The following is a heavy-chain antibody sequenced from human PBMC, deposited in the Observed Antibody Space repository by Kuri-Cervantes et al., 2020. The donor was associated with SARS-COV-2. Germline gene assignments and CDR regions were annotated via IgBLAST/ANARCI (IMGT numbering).Heavy chain of an antibody. CDR1: GFTFSSYW. D-gene: IGHD1-1*01. Sequence: GESLKISCAASGFTFSSYWMHWVRQAPGKGLVWVSRINSDGSSTSYADSVKGRFTLSRDNAKNMLFLQMNSLRAEDTAVYYCVRDGDHWNFDYWGQGTLVTGSS. V-gene: IGHV3-74*01. J-gene: IGHJ4*02. CDR2: INSDGSST. CDR3: VRDGDHWNFDY.